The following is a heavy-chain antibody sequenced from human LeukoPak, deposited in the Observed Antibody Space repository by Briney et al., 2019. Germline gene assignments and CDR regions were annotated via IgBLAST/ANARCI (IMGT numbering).Heavy chain of an antibody. CDR2: ISYDGSNK. CDR1: GFTFSSYG. V-gene: IGHV3-30*03. CDR3: ALIGSAYDYVWGSYRPIDY. D-gene: IGHD3-16*02. Sequence: GRSLRLSCAASGFTFSSYGMHWVRQAPGKGLEWVAVISYDGSNKYYADSVKGRFTISRDNSKNTLYLQMNSLRAEDTAVYYCALIGSAYDYVWGSYRPIDYWGQGTLVTVSS. J-gene: IGHJ4*02.